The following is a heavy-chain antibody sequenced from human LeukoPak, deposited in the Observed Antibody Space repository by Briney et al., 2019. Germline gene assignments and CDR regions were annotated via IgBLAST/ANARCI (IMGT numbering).Heavy chain of an antibody. V-gene: IGHV4-30-2*01. CDR1: GGSISSGGYY. J-gene: IGHJ4*02. D-gene: IGHD2-15*01. CDR3: ARDNPGWFRAPDY. Sequence: SETLSLTCTVSGGSISSGGYYWSWIRQPPGKGLEWIGYIYHSGSTYYNPSLKSRVTISVDRSKNQFSLKLSSVTAADTAVYYCARDNPGWFRAPDYWGQGTLVTVSS. CDR2: IYHSGST.